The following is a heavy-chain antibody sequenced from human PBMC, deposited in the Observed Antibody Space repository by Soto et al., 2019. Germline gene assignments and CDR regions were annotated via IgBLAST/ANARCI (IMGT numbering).Heavy chain of an antibody. CDR2: MNPNSGNT. J-gene: IGHJ6*03. D-gene: IGHD2-15*01. Sequence: GASVKVSCKASGYTFTSYDINWVRQSTGQGLEWMGWMNPNSGNTGYAQKFQGRVTMTRNTSISTAYMELSSLRSEDTAVYYCAREFYCSGGSCYTNMDVWGKGTTVTVSS. CDR1: GYTFTSYD. V-gene: IGHV1-8*01. CDR3: AREFYCSGGSCYTNMDV.